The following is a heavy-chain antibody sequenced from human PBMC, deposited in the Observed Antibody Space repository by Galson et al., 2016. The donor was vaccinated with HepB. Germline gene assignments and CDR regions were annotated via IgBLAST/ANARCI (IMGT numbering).Heavy chain of an antibody. Sequence: QSGAEVTKPGESLKISCKASGYRFTDYWIGWVRQTPVKGLEWMGVVHPGDSDTIYTPSFEGQVTISADRSITTAYLQWRRLRASDTAMYYCVKGRDGYNACDSWGQGTLVTVSS. CDR2: VHPGDSDT. CDR3: VKGRDGYNACDS. J-gene: IGHJ4*02. CDR1: GYRFTDYW. D-gene: IGHD5-24*01. V-gene: IGHV5-51*01.